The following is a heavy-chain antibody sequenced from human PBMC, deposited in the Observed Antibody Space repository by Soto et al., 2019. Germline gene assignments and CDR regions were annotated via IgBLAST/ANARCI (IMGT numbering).Heavy chain of an antibody. D-gene: IGHD3-10*01. Sequence: PSETLSLTCAVYCGSFSGYYWSWIRQPPGKGLEWIGEINHSGSTNYNPSLKSRVTISVDTSKNQFSLKLSSVTAADTAVYYCARTGLWFGELGDWFDPWGQGTLVTVSS. CDR2: INHSGST. CDR3: ARTGLWFGELGDWFDP. CDR1: CGSFSGYY. J-gene: IGHJ5*02. V-gene: IGHV4-34*01.